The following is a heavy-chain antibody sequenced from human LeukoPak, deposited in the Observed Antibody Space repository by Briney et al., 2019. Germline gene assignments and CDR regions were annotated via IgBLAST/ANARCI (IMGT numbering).Heavy chain of an antibody. CDR1: GGSISSSSYY. D-gene: IGHD6-13*01. CDR3: ARGSDTAAGLY. J-gene: IGHJ4*02. V-gene: IGHV4-39*07. CDR2: INHSGST. Sequence: SETLSLTCTVSGGSISSSSYYWGWIRQPPGKGLEWIGEINHSGSTNYNPSPKSRVSISVDSSKNQFSLKVSSVTAADTAVYYCARGSDTAAGLYWGQGTLVTVSS.